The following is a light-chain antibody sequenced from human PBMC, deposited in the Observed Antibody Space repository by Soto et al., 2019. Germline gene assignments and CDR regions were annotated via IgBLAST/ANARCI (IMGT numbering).Light chain of an antibody. CDR3: QSYDSSLIEYV. Sequence: QSALTQQPSVSGAPGQRVTISCTGTSSNIGAGYDVHWYQQLRGTAPNLLIYGNSNRPSGVPDRFSGSKSGTSASLAITGLQAEDEADYYCQSYDSSLIEYVFGTGTKVTVL. CDR2: GNS. V-gene: IGLV1-40*01. CDR1: SSNIGAGYD. J-gene: IGLJ1*01.